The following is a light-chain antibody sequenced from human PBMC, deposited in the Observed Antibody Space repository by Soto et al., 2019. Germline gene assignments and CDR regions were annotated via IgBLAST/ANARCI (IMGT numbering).Light chain of an antibody. CDR2: DAS. J-gene: IGKJ5*01. V-gene: IGKV3-11*01. CDR1: QSVSSY. CDR3: QQRSNWTPLIT. Sequence: EIVLTQSPATLSLSPGARATLSCRARQSVSSYLAWYQQKPGQAPSLLIYDASNRATGIPARFSGSGSVTDFTRTISSLEPEEFAVYYCQQRSNWTPLITFGQGTRLEIK.